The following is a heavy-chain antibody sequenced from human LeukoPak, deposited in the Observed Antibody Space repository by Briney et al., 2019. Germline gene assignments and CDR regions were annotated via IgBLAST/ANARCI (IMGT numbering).Heavy chain of an antibody. CDR1: GGTFSSYA. D-gene: IGHD3-10*01. Sequence: ASVQVSCQASGGTFSSYAISWVRQAPGQGLEWMGRIIPILGIANYAQKFQGRVTITADKSTSTAYMELSSLRSEDTAVYYCARDVVPYYFDYWGQGTLVTVSS. J-gene: IGHJ4*02. CDR2: IIPILGIA. CDR3: ARDVVPYYFDY. V-gene: IGHV1-69*04.